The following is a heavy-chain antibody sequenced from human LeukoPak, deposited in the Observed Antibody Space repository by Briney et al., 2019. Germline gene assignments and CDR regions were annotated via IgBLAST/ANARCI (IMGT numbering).Heavy chain of an antibody. J-gene: IGHJ5*02. CDR3: ARDAGAGWFDP. Sequence: SETLSLTCAVYGGSFSGYYWSWIRQPPGKGLEWIGEINHSGSTNYNPSLKSRVTISVDTSKNQFSLKLSSVTAADTAVYYCARDAGAGWFDPWGQGTLVTVSS. D-gene: IGHD2-2*01. CDR2: INHSGST. V-gene: IGHV4-34*01. CDR1: GGSFSGYY.